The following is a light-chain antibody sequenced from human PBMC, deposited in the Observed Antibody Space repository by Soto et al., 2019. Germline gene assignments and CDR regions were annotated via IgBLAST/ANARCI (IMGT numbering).Light chain of an antibody. Sequence: DIQMTQSPSSLSASVGDRVTISCRASQVINNYLAWYQQRPGKVPKLLIFAASTLRSGVPSRFSGSGSGTHFTLTISSLQPEDVATYYCQKYNSAPPVTFGPGTKVNL. J-gene: IGKJ3*01. CDR2: AAS. V-gene: IGKV1-27*01. CDR1: QVINNY. CDR3: QKYNSAPPVT.